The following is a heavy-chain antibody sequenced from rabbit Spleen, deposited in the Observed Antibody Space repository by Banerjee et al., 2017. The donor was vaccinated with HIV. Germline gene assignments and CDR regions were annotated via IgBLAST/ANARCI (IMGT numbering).Heavy chain of an antibody. CDR3: ARLSSDWTYLEL. J-gene: IGHJ3*01. D-gene: IGHD8-1*01. Sequence: EQLEESGGGLVKPEGSLTLTCKASGVSFSDKDVMCWVRQAPGKGLEWIACINTVTGKTVYASWAKGRFIMSRTSSTTVTLQMTTLTAADTATYFCARLSSDWTYLELWGQGTLVTVS. CDR2: INTVTGKT. CDR1: GVSFSDKDV. V-gene: IGHV1S45*01.